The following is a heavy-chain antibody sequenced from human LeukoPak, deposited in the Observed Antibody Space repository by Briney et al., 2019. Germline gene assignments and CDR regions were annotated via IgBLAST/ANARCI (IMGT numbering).Heavy chain of an antibody. CDR1: GFTFSSYS. CDR3: AKRVSHAPT. CDR2: ISADSATT. J-gene: IGHJ5*02. V-gene: IGHV3-23*01. Sequence: GGSLRLSCAASGFTFSSYSMNWVRQAPGKGLEWVSVISADSATTFYADSVKGRFTISRDNSKNTLYLQMNSLRAEDTAVYYCAKRVSHAPTWGQGTLVTVSS.